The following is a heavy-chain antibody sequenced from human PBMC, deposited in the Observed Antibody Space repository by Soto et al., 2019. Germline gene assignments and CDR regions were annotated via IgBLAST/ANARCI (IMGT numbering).Heavy chain of an antibody. Sequence: QGQLVQSGAEVKKPGASVKVSCKASGYTFTSYAMHWVRQAPGHRLEWMGWINAGNGNTKYSQKFQGRVTITRDTSASTAYMELSSLRSEDTAVYYCARGPGGPDGPGDYWGQGTLGTVSS. J-gene: IGHJ4*02. CDR1: GYTFTSYA. CDR2: INAGNGNT. V-gene: IGHV1-3*01. CDR3: ARGPGGPDGPGDY. D-gene: IGHD2-15*01.